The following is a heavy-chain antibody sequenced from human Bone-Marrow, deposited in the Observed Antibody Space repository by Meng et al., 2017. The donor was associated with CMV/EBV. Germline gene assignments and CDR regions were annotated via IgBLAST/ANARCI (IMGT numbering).Heavy chain of an antibody. CDR2: IKQDGSEK. J-gene: IGHJ6*02. CDR1: GFTFSIYW. V-gene: IGHV3-7*01. D-gene: IGHD6-13*01. CDR3: AREIAAAGIQFRAYYYYYGMDV. Sequence: GGSLRLSCAASGFTFSIYWMSWVRQAPGKGLEWVANIKQDGSEKYYVDSVWGRFAISKDNAKNSLYLQMNSLRAEDTAVYYCAREIAAAGIQFRAYYYYYGMDVWGQGTTVTVSS.